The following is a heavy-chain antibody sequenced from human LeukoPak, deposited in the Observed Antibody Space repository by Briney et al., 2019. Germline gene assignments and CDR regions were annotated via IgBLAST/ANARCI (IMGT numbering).Heavy chain of an antibody. J-gene: IGHJ6*03. Sequence: PGGSLRLSCAAPGFTFSDYYMSWIRQAPGKGLEWVSYISSNGSTIYYADSVKGRFTISRDNAKNSLYLQMNSLRAEDTAVYYCARVLRYFDWLNPLGFPNYMDVWGKGTTVTISS. CDR2: ISSNGSTI. CDR1: GFTFSDYY. D-gene: IGHD3-9*01. CDR3: ARVLRYFDWLNPLGFPNYMDV. V-gene: IGHV3-11*04.